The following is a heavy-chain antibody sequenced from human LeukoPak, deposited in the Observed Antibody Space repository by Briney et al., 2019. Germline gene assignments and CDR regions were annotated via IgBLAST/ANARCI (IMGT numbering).Heavy chain of an antibody. V-gene: IGHV3-21*01. D-gene: IGHD3-3*01. Sequence: GGSLRLSRAASGFTFSSYSMNWVRQAPGKGLEWVSSISSSSSYIYYADSVKGRFTISRDNAKNSLYLQMNSLRAEDTAVYYCARGNDFWSGRPHYYYYMDVWGKGTTVTVSS. J-gene: IGHJ6*03. CDR1: GFTFSSYS. CDR2: ISSSSSYI. CDR3: ARGNDFWSGRPHYYYYMDV.